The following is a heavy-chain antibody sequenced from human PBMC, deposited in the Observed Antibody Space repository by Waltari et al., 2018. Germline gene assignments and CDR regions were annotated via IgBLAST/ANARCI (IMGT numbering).Heavy chain of an antibody. Sequence: QVQLQELGPGLVKPSETLSLTCAVSGFSISSGYYWGWIRQPPGRGLEWIGSIYHSGSTYYNPSLKSRATISVDTSKNQFSLKLSSVTAADTAVYYCAREGRSIAPAGTRRKDFTFDYWGQGTLVTVSS. CDR3: AREGRSIAPAGTRRKDFTFDY. D-gene: IGHD6-13*01. V-gene: IGHV4-38-2*02. J-gene: IGHJ4*02. CDR2: IYHSGST. CDR1: GFSISSGYY.